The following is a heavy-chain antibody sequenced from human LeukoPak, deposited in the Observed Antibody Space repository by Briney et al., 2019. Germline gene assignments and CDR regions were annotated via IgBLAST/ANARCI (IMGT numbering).Heavy chain of an antibody. CDR3: ARGTFGGVIAFAPSFDY. CDR1: GGTFSSYA. CDR2: IIPIFGTA. Sequence: GALVKVSCKASGGTFSSYAISWVRQAPGQGLEWMGGIIPIFGTANYAQKFQGRVTITADKSTSTAYMELSSLRSEDTAVYYCARGTFGGVIAFAPSFDYWGQGTLVTVSS. D-gene: IGHD3-16*02. V-gene: IGHV1-69*06. J-gene: IGHJ4*02.